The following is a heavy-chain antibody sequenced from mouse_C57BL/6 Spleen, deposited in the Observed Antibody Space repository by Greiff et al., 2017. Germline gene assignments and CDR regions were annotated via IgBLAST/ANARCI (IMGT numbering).Heavy chain of an antibody. Sequence: VQRVESGPGLVQPSQSLSITCTVSGFSLTSYGVHWVRQSPGKGLEWLGVIWRGGSTDYNAAFMSRLSITKDNSKSQVFFKMNSLQADDTAIYYCAKNNGNYSGYFDVWGTGTTVTVSS. CDR2: IWRGGST. D-gene: IGHD2-1*01. CDR1: GFSLTSYG. V-gene: IGHV2-5*01. J-gene: IGHJ1*03. CDR3: AKNNGNYSGYFDV.